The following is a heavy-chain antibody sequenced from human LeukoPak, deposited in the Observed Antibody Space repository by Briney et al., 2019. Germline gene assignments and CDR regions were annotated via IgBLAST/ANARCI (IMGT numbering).Heavy chain of an antibody. CDR2: IIPIFGTA. D-gene: IGHD6-13*01. Sequence: ASVKVSCKASGGTFSSYAISWVRQAPGQGLEWMGRIIPIFGTANYAKKFQGRVTITADKSTSTAYMELSSLRSEDTAVYYCEVAAAGQRDYWGQGTLVTVSS. CDR3: EVAAAGQRDY. J-gene: IGHJ4*02. CDR1: GGTFSSYA. V-gene: IGHV1-69*06.